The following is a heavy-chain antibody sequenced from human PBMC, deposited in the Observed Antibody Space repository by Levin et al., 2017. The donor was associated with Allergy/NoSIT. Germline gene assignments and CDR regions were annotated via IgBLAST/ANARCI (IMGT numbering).Heavy chain of an antibody. D-gene: IGHD2-15*01. CDR3: ARVGKLSRRLGAFDI. Sequence: SETLSLTCTVSGGSISSGGYYWSWIRQHPGKGLEWIGYIYYSGSTYYNPSLKSRVTISVDTSKNQFSLKLSSVTAADTAVYYCARVGKLSRRLGAFDIWGQGTMVTVSS. J-gene: IGHJ3*02. CDR2: IYYSGST. CDR1: GGSISSGGYY. V-gene: IGHV4-31*03.